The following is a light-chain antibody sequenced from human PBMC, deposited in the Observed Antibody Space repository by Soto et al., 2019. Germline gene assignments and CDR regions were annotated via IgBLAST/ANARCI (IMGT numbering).Light chain of an antibody. CDR1: QSVTSNS. CDR3: QQYGSSPDT. V-gene: IGKV3-20*01. J-gene: IGKJ5*01. Sequence: EIVLTQSPGTLSLSPGERATLSCRASQSVTSNSLAWYQQKPGQAPRLLIYGASSRATGIPDRFSGSGSGTDFTLTISRLEPEDFAVYYCQQYGSSPDTFGQGTRLEIK. CDR2: GAS.